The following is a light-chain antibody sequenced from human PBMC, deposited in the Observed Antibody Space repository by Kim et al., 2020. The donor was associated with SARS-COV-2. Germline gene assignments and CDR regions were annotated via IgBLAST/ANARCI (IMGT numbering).Light chain of an antibody. V-gene: IGLV3-19*01. CDR3: NSRDNNDNVL. Sequence: VALGQTVRITCQGDSLRSYYTTWYQQKPGQAPIVVVYGKNNRPSGIPARFSGSSSGNTASLTITGTQAGDEADYYCNSRDNNDNVLFGGGTKVTVL. J-gene: IGLJ2*01. CDR1: SLRSYY. CDR2: GKN.